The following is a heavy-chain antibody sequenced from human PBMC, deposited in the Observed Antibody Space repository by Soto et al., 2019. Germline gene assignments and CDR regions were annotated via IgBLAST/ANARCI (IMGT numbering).Heavy chain of an antibody. CDR2: ISYDGSNK. V-gene: IGHV3-30-3*01. CDR3: ARAWVVVANAAYYYDGMDV. Sequence: QVQLVESGGGVVQPGRSLRLSCAASGFTFNTYAMHWVRQAPGKGLEWVAVISYDGSNKNHADSVKGRFTISRDNSKTTLYLQMNSLRPEDTAVYYCARAWVVVANAAYYYDGMDVWSQGTTVTVSS. J-gene: IGHJ6*02. CDR1: GFTFNTYA. D-gene: IGHD2-15*01.